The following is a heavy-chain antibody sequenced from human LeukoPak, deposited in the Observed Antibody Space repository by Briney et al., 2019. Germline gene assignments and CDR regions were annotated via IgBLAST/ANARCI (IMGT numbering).Heavy chain of an antibody. CDR3: ARVYRPFDC. CDR2: ISASGTI. V-gene: IGHV3-48*01. D-gene: IGHD1-14*01. Sequence: QAGGSLRLSCSASGFTFSSYSMSWVRRAPGKGLKWVSYISASGTIYYADSVKGRFTISRHNAENSLYLQMNSLRAEDTAVYYCARVYRPFDCWGQGTLVTVSS. J-gene: IGHJ4*02. CDR1: GFTFSSYS.